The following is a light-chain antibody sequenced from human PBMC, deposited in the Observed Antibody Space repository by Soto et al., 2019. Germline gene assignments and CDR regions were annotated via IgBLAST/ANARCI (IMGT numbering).Light chain of an antibody. Sequence: EIVLTQSPGTLSLSPGERATLSCRASQSVYKNFLAWYQQKPGQAPRLLISVASNRATGIPDRFSGSGSGTDFSLTIDRLEPEDIVVYFWQQYASSPPTFGGGTKVAIK. CDR2: VAS. V-gene: IGKV3-20*01. CDR3: QQYASSPPT. CDR1: QSVYKNF. J-gene: IGKJ4*01.